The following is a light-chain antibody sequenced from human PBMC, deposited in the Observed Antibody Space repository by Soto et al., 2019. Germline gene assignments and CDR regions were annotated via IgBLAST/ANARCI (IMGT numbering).Light chain of an antibody. CDR1: QGIRND. J-gene: IGKJ1*01. CDR3: MQDYNYPRT. CDR2: AAS. V-gene: IGKV1-6*01. Sequence: AIQMTQSPSSLSASVGDRVTITCRASQGIRNDLGWCQQKPGNAPKVLIYAASTLQSGVPSRFSGSGSGTDFTLTITSLQPEDFATYYCMQDYNYPRTFGQGTKVEIK.